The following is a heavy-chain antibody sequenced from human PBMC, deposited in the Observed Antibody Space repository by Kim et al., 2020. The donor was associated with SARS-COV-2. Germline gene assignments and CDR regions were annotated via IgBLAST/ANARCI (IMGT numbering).Heavy chain of an antibody. CDR1: GFTFSNAW. Sequence: GGSLRLSCAASGFTFSNAWMSWVRQAPGKGLEWVGRINSKTDGGTTDYAIPVKGRFTISRNDSKNTLYLQMNSLKTEDTAVYYCTTEKYCSGGSCYPGYWGQGTLVTVSS. CDR3: TTEKYCSGGSCYPGY. V-gene: IGHV3-15*01. D-gene: IGHD2-15*01. J-gene: IGHJ4*02. CDR2: INSKTDGGTT.